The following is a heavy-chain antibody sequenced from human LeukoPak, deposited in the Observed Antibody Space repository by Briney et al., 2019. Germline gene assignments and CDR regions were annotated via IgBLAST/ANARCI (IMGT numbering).Heavy chain of an antibody. V-gene: IGHV4-4*07. CDR1: GASLNSYY. D-gene: IGHD4-17*01. CDR2: IYSGGST. Sequence: SETLSLTCTVSGASLNSYYWSWIRQPAGKGLEWIGRIYSGGSTNYNPSLKSRVTLSVDTSKNQFSLRLSSLTVADTAVYYCAREGRYGDYEGYWGQGTLVTVSS. J-gene: IGHJ4*02. CDR3: AREGRYGDYEGY.